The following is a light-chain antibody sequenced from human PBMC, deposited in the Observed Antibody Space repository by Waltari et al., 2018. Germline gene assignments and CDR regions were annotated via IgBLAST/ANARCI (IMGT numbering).Light chain of an antibody. J-gene: IGKJ1*01. CDR3: QQYNSHSTWT. Sequence: DIQMTQSPSTLSASVGDRVTITCRASQSVSSWLAWYQQKPGRAPKLLIYEASSLEGGVPSRFSGSGSGTEFTLTISSLQPDDFATYYCQQYNSHSTWTFSQGTKVEIK. CDR2: EAS. CDR1: QSVSSW. V-gene: IGKV1-5*01.